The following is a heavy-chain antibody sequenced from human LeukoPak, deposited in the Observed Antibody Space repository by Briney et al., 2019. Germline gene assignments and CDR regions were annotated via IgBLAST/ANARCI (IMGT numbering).Heavy chain of an antibody. D-gene: IGHD3-16*02. V-gene: IGHV4-4*09. CDR3: ARLTRLSTSPDRYYLDY. CDR1: GDSISSYY. J-gene: IGHJ4*02. CDR2: IYTSGCT. Sequence: SETLSLTCTVSGDSISSYYWSWIRQPPGKGLEWIGYIYTSGCTNYLPSLKGQVTISIDTSKNQFSLKLSAVTAADSAVYDCARLTRLSTSPDRYYLDYWGQGTLVTVSS.